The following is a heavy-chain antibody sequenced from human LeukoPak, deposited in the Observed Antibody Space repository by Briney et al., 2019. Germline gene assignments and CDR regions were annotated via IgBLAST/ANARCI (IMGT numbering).Heavy chain of an antibody. CDR3: ALGLVTDY. CDR1: GFTVSSNF. J-gene: IGHJ4*02. CDR2: IYSGGST. V-gene: IGHV3-66*01. Sequence: GGSLRLSCAASGFTVSSNFMSWVRQAPWKGLEWVSVIYSGGSTYYADSVKGRFTISRDNSKNTLYLQMNSLRVEDTAVYYCALGLVTDYWGQGTLVTVSS. D-gene: IGHD3-9*01.